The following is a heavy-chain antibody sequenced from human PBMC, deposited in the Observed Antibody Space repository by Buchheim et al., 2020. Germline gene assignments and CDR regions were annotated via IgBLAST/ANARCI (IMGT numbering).Heavy chain of an antibody. J-gene: IGHJ4*02. D-gene: IGHD3-3*01. CDR1: GFTFSSYG. Sequence: QVQLVESGGGVVQPGRSLRLSCAASGFTFSSYGMHWVRQAPGKGLEWVAVISYDGSNKYYADSVKGRFTISRDNSKNTLYLQMNSLRAEDTAVYYCARDAGDFGVVITFDYWGQGTL. CDR3: ARDAGDFGVVITFDY. CDR2: ISYDGSNK. V-gene: IGHV3-30*03.